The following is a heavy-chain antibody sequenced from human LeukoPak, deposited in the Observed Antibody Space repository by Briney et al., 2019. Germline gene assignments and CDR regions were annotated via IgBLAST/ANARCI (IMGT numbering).Heavy chain of an antibody. D-gene: IGHD6-13*01. J-gene: IGHJ3*02. CDR1: GFTFSRHG. CDR3: AREPLSGPGMAFDI. Sequence: PGGSLRLSCAASGFTFSRHGMHWVRQAPGKGLEWVAIIRYDGSEKYYADSVEGRFTISKDNSRDTLYLEMDSLRVDDTAVYYCAREPLSGPGMAFDIWGQGTMVTVSS. CDR2: IRYDGSEK. V-gene: IGHV3-33*01.